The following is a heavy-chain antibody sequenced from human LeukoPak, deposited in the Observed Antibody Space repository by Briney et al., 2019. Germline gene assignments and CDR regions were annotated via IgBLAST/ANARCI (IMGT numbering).Heavy chain of an antibody. D-gene: IGHD2-2*01. CDR1: GFTVSSNY. Sequence: GGSLRLSCAASGFTVSSNYMSWVRQAPGKGLEWVSVIYSGGSTYYADSVKGRFTISRDNSKNTLYLQMNSLRAEDTAVYYCARVRYCSSTSCSRQDYWGQGTLITVSS. J-gene: IGHJ4*02. V-gene: IGHV3-53*01. CDR2: IYSGGST. CDR3: ARVRYCSSTSCSRQDY.